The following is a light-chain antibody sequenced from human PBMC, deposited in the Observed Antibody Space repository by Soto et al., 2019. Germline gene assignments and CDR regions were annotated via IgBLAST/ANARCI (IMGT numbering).Light chain of an antibody. J-gene: IGKJ2*01. Sequence: EIVLTQSPGTLSLSPGERATLSCRASQSVSSSYLGWYQQKPGQAPRLLIYGASSRATGIPDRFSGSGSGTDFTLTISRLEPEDFAVYYCQQYGSSPTYTFGKGTKLEIK. V-gene: IGKV3-20*01. CDR1: QSVSSSY. CDR3: QQYGSSPTYT. CDR2: GAS.